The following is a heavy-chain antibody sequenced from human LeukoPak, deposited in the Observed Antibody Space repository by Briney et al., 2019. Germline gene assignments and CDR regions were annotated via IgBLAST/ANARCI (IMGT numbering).Heavy chain of an antibody. CDR3: ASVDLYSSGWYRPDY. CDR2: ISGGSSTI. Sequence: PGGSLRLSCAASGFTFSSYSMNWVRQAPGKGLEWVSYISGGSSTIYYADSVKGRFTISRDNAKNSLYLQMNSLRAEDTAVYYCASVDLYSSGWYRPDYWGQGTLVTVSS. CDR1: GFTFSSYS. J-gene: IGHJ4*02. V-gene: IGHV3-48*04. D-gene: IGHD6-19*01.